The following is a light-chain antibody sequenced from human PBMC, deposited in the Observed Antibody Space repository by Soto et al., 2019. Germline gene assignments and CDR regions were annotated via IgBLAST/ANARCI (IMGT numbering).Light chain of an antibody. CDR3: QQYNNWQT. CDR2: AAS. J-gene: IGKJ1*01. Sequence: DIQMTESPSSLSASVGYRVTITCRASQSISSYLNWYQQKPGKAPKLLIYAASSLQSGVPSRFSGSGSGTEFTLTISSLQPDDFATYYCQQYNNWQTFGQGTKVDI. V-gene: IGKV1-39*01. CDR1: QSISSY.